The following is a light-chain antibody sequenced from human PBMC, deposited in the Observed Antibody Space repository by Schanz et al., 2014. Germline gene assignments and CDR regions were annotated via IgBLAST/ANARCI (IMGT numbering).Light chain of an antibody. J-gene: IGLJ2*01. CDR2: GVS. Sequence: QSALTQPASVSGSPGQSITISCTGTSSDVGSYNLVSWYQQHPGKAPKLMIFGVSKRPSGVSNRFSGSKSGNTASLTVSGLQAEDEADYYCSSYAGNNKLLFGGGTKLTVL. V-gene: IGLV2-14*02. CDR3: SSYAGNNKLL. CDR1: SSDVGSYNL.